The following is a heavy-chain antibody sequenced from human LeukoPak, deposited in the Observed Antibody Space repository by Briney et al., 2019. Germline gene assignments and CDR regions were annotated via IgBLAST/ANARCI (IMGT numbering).Heavy chain of an antibody. D-gene: IGHD3-10*01. V-gene: IGHV1-46*01. CDR1: GDTFTSFY. CDR3: AREPGYKYYGSGIYYNYCYGMDV. Sequence: ASVKVSCKASGDTFTSFYIHWVRQAPGQGLEWMGIINPSGGSTSYAQKFQGRVTMTRDTSTSTVYMELSSLRFEDTAVYYCAREPGYKYYGSGIYYNYCYGMDVWGQGTTVTVSS. CDR2: INPSGGST. J-gene: IGHJ6*02.